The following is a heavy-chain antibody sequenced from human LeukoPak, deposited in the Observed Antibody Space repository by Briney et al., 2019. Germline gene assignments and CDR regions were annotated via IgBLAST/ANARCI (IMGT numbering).Heavy chain of an antibody. CDR2: IHPSGSP. V-gene: IGHV4-34*01. CDR3: ARAPGQGATFFDY. D-gene: IGHD1-26*01. CDR1: GGSFSGYY. Sequence: PSETLSLTCGVYGGSFSGYYWSWIRQPPGKGLEWIGEIHPSGSPSYNPSLESRVTISVDTSKNQFSLKMSSVTAADTAVYYCARAPGQGATFFDYWGQGTLVTVSS. J-gene: IGHJ4*02.